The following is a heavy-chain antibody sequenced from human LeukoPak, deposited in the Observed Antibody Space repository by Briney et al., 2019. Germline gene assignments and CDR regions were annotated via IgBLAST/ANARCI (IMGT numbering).Heavy chain of an antibody. CDR1: GGTFSSYA. D-gene: IGHD3-10*01. V-gene: IGHV1-69*06. CDR2: IIPIFGTA. Sequence: SVKVSCKASGGTFSSYAISWVRQAPGQGLEWMGGIIPIFGTANYAQKFQGRVTITADKSTSTAYMELSSLRSEDTAVYDCARTSMVRGVIMWAFDIWGQGTMATVSS. CDR3: ARTSMVRGVIMWAFDI. J-gene: IGHJ3*02.